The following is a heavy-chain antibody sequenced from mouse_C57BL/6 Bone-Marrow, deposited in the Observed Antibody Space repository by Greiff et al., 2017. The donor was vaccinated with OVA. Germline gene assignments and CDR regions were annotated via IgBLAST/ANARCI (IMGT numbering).Heavy chain of an antibody. V-gene: IGHV14-4*01. J-gene: IGHJ1*03. CDR2: IDPENGDT. Sequence: VHVKQSGAELVRPGASVKLSCTASGFNIKDDYMHWVKQRPEQGLEWIGWIDPENGDTEYASKFQGKATITADTSSNTAYLQLSSLTSEDTAVYYCTTWDITTVVGYFDVWGTGTTVTVSS. D-gene: IGHD1-1*01. CDR3: TTWDITTVVGYFDV. CDR1: GFNIKDDY.